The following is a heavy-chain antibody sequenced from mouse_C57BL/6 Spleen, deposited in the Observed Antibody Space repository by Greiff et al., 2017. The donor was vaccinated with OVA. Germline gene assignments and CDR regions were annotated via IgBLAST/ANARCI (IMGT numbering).Heavy chain of an antibody. CDR2: IDPETGGT. CDR3: TRGLLRAWFAY. J-gene: IGHJ3*01. CDR1: GYTFTDYE. D-gene: IGHD1-1*01. V-gene: IGHV1-15*01. Sequence: VQLQQSGAELVRPGASVTLSCKASGYTFTDYEMHWVKQTPVHGLEWIGAIDPETGGTAYNQKFKGKAILTADNSSSTAYMELRSLTSEDSAVYYCTRGLLRAWFAYWGQGTLVTVSA.